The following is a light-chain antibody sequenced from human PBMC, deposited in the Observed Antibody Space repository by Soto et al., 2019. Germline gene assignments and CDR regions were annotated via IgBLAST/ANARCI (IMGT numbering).Light chain of an antibody. V-gene: IGKV3-20*01. CDR2: RAS. CDR1: QSVRSS. Sequence: EMVMTQSPATLSVSPGERATLSCRASQSVRSSLAWYQQKPGQPPRLLIYRASTRATGVPDRFSGSGSGTDFTLTISRLEPEDFAVYYCQHYGSSWTFGQGTKVDIK. CDR3: QHYGSSWT. J-gene: IGKJ1*01.